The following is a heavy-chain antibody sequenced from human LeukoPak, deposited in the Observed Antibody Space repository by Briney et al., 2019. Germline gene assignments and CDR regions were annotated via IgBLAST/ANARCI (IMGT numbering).Heavy chain of an antibody. Sequence: GGSLRLSCAASGFTFSSYWMSWVRQAPGKGLEWVANIKQDGSEKYYVDSVKGRFTISRDNAKNSLYLQMNSLRAEDTAVYYCARTVGVGYYDSSGYEPWGQGTLVTVSS. CDR1: GFTFSSYW. V-gene: IGHV3-7*01. J-gene: IGHJ4*02. D-gene: IGHD3-22*01. CDR3: ARTVGVGYYDSSGYEP. CDR2: IKQDGSEK.